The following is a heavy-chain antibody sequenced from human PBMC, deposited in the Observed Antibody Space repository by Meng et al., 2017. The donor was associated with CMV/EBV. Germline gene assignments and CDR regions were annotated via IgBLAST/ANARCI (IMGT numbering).Heavy chain of an antibody. CDR2: IGTAGDT. CDR1: GFTFSSYD. V-gene: IGHV3-13*01. D-gene: IGHD3-22*01. Sequence: GESLKISCAASGFTFSSYDMHWVRQATGKGLEWVSAIGTAGDTYYPGSVKGRFTISRENAKNSLYLQMNSLRAGDTAVYYCAGGTPDITMIVPPVAFDIWGQGTMVTVSS. J-gene: IGHJ3*02. CDR3: AGGTPDITMIVPPVAFDI.